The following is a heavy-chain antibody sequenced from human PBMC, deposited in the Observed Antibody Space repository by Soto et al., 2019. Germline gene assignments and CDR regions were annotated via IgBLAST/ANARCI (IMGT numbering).Heavy chain of an antibody. CDR1: GFTFSSYA. Sequence: GGSLRLSCAASGFTFSSYAMSWVRQAPGKGLEWVSAISGSGGSTYYADSVKGRFTISRDNSKNTLYLQMNSLRAEDTAVYYCAKDGGAEIVGATEYFQHWGQGTLVTVSS. CDR3: AKDGGAEIVGATEYFQH. CDR2: ISGSGGST. V-gene: IGHV3-23*01. J-gene: IGHJ1*01. D-gene: IGHD1-26*01.